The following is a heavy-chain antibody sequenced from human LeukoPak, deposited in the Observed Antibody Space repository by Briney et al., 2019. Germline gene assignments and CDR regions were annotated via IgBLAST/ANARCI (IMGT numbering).Heavy chain of an antibody. J-gene: IGHJ4*02. V-gene: IGHV3-23*01. CDR3: AKESPYCHGTDCRIYYFDS. CDR2: IGSNGGTT. D-gene: IGHD2-15*01. Sequence: PGGSLRLSCAASGFTFSSDAMSWVRQAPGKGLEWVSAIGSNGGTTYYAGSVKGRFTISRDNSKDTLSLQMNSLRAEDTAVYYCAKESPYCHGTDCRIYYFDSWGQGTLVTVSS. CDR1: GFTFSSDA.